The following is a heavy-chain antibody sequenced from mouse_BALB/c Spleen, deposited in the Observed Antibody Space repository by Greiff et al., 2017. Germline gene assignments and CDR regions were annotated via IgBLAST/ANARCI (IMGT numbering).Heavy chain of an antibody. CDR2: IHYSGST. CDR3: ARGRNAFAY. D-gene: IGHD2-1*01. V-gene: IGHV3-1*02. J-gene: IGHJ3*01. Sequence: EVQLVESGPDLVKPSQSLSLTCTVTGYSITSCYSWHWLRQFPGNKLEWMGYIHYSGSTNYHPSLTGRISITRDTSKNQFFLQLSSVTTEDTATYCCARGRNAFAYWGQGTLVTVSA. CDR1: GYSITSCYS.